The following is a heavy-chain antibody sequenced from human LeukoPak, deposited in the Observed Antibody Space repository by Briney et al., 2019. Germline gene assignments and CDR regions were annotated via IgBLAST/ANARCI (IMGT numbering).Heavy chain of an antibody. Sequence: GGSLRLSCAASGFTLSDYYMSWIRQAPGKGLEWVSYISSSGSTIYYADSVKGRFTISRDNAKNSLYLQMNSLRAEDTAVYYCARGDELIMRYYYMDVWGKGTTVTVSS. D-gene: IGHD1-26*01. CDR1: GFTLSDYY. CDR3: ARGDELIMRYYYMDV. J-gene: IGHJ6*03. V-gene: IGHV3-11*01. CDR2: ISSSGSTI.